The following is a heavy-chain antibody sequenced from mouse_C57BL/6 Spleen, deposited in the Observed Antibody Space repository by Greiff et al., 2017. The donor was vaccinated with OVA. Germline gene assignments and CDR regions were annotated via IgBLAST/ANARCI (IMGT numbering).Heavy chain of an antibody. Sequence: VQLQQSGPELVKPVASVKISCKASGYTFTDYYINWVKQRHGKSLEWIGDINPNNGGTSYNQKFKGKATLTVDKSSSTAYMELRSLTSEDSAVYYCASLGGIYYCDYWGQGTTLTVSS. V-gene: IGHV1-26*01. CDR2: INPNNGGT. D-gene: IGHD3-3*01. CDR1: GYTFTDYY. CDR3: ASLGGIYYCDY. J-gene: IGHJ2*01.